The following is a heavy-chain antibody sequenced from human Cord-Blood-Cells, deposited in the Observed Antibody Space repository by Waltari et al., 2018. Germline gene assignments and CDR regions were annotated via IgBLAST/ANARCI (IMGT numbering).Heavy chain of an antibody. J-gene: IGHJ5*02. CDR2: IKQSGST. D-gene: IGHD4-17*01. CDR3: ARGPTTFDP. CDR1: GGSFSGYY. Sequence: QVQLQQWGAGLLKPSETLSLTCAVYGGSFSGYYWSWIRQPPGKGLEWMGEIKQSGSTNYNPSLKSRGTISVDTAKNQFSLKLSAVTAADTAVYYCARGPTTFDPWGQGTLVTVSS. V-gene: IGHV4-34*01.